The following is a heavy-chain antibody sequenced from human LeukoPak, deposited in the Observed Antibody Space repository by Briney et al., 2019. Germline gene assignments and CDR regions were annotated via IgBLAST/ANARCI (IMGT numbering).Heavy chain of an antibody. CDR2: ISCAGGN. CDR3: ARRNYPYYFDY. CDR1: GASISNSNYC. V-gene: IGHV4-39*01. J-gene: IGHJ4*02. D-gene: IGHD2/OR15-2a*01. Sequence: SDTLSLICTVSGASISNSNYCWGWIHQPPGKVLEWIGTISCAGGNYHNPSLQTRLTTSVDTSSSQFSLKLSSVTAADTAVYSCARRNYPYYFDYWGQGTLVTVSS.